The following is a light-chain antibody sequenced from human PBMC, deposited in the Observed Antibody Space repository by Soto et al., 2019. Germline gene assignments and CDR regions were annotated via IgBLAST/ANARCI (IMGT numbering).Light chain of an antibody. V-gene: IGKV3-15*01. CDR1: QSISSN. Sequence: EIVMMQFPATLSVSPGERATLSCRASQSISSNVAWYQQKPGQAPRLLIHGASTRATGIPPRFSGSGSGTEFTLTISSLQSEDFGVYSCQQYNDWPYTFGQGAKLEIK. CDR2: GAS. CDR3: QQYNDWPYT. J-gene: IGKJ2*01.